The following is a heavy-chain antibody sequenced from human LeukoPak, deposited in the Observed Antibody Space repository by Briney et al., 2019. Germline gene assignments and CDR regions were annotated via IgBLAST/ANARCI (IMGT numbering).Heavy chain of an antibody. CDR2: VYTSGST. Sequence: SQTLSLTCTVSGGSISSGSYYWSWIRQPAGKGLEWIGRVYTSGSTNYNPSLKRRVTISVDTSKNQFSLKLSSVTAADTAVYYCARVTTGGDYNCWGQGTLVTVSS. CDR1: GGSISSGSYY. J-gene: IGHJ4*02. CDR3: ARVTTGGDYNC. D-gene: IGHD2-21*01. V-gene: IGHV4-61*02.